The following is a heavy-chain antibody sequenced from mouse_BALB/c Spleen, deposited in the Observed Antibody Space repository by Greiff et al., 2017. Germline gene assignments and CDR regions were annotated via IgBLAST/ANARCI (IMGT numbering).Heavy chain of an antibody. CDR1: GYTFTSST. D-gene: IGHD1-1*01. CDR2: INPSSGYT. J-gene: IGHJ3*01. CDR3: SRIYYGSSSWFAY. V-gene: IGHV1-4*01. Sequence: QVQLKESGAELARPGASVKMSCKASGYTFTSSTMHWVKQRPGQGLEWIGYINPSSGYTNYNQKFKDKATLTADKSSSTAYMQLSSLTSEDSAVYYCSRIYYGSSSWFAYWGQGTLVTVSA.